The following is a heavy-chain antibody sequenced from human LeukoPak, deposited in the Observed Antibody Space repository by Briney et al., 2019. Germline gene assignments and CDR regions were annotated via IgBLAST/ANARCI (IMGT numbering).Heavy chain of an antibody. CDR1: GFPFSSYS. Sequence: GGSLRLSCAASGFPFSSYSIHWVRQAPGNWLEWVAVISNDGSHKYYADSVKVRFIISRDNSKNTLSLQMNTLRPDDTAVFYCARDPNRLADYGGDYFDHWGQGTLVTVSS. V-gene: IGHV3-30*04. CDR2: ISNDGSHK. D-gene: IGHD4-23*01. CDR3: ARDPNRLADYGGDYFDH. J-gene: IGHJ4*02.